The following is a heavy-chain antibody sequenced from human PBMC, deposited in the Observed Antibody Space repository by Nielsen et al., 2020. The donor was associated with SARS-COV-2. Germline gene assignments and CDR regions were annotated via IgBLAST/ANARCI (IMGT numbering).Heavy chain of an antibody. Sequence: GESLKISCAASGFTFSSYGMHWVRQAPGKGLEWVAVISYDGNNKYYADSVKGRFTISRDNSKNTLYLQMNSLRAEDTAVYYCAKGPGYGFYYGMDVWGQGTTVTVSS. CDR1: GFTFSSYG. J-gene: IGHJ6*02. V-gene: IGHV3-30*18. CDR3: AKGPGYGFYYGMDV. D-gene: IGHD3-9*01. CDR2: ISYDGNNK.